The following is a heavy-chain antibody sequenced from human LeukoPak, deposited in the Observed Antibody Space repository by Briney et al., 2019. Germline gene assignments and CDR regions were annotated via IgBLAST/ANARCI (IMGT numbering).Heavy chain of an antibody. CDR3: ARAGYDSTGDYYYYVDV. J-gene: IGHJ6*03. CDR2: INWNGGST. Sequence: GGSLRLSCAASGFTFDDYGMSWVRHAPGKGLEWVSGINWNGGSTVYADSVKGRFTISRDNAKNSLYLQMNSLRAEDTALYYCARAGYDSTGDYYYYVDVWGKGTTVTVSS. D-gene: IGHD3-22*01. V-gene: IGHV3-20*04. CDR1: GFTFDDYG.